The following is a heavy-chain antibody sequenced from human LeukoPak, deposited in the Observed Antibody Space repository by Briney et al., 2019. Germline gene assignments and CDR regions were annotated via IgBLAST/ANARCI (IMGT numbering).Heavy chain of an antibody. CDR1: GHTFTSYG. CDR3: ARDTSYDILTGEFYYFYGVDV. CDR2: ISAYNGNT. D-gene: IGHD3-9*01. V-gene: IGHV1-18*01. J-gene: IGHJ6*02. Sequence: ASVKVSCKASGHTFTSYGISWVRQAPGQGLEWMGWISAYNGNTNYAQKFQGRVTITADKSTSTAYMELSSLRSEDTAVYYCARDTSYDILTGEFYYFYGVDVWGQGTTVTVSS.